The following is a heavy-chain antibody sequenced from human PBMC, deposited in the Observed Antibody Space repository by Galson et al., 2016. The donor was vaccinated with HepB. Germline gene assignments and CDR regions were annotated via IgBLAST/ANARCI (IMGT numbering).Heavy chain of an antibody. CDR2: ITGSGGWI. J-gene: IGHJ4*02. CDR3: AKDGGYCSDATCYYRNS. D-gene: IGHD2-15*01. CDR1: GFTFSSYA. V-gene: IGHV3-23*01. Sequence: SLRLSCAASGFTFSSYAMSWVRQATGKGLEWVSTITGSGGWIKYADSVKGRLITSRDNSKNTLYLQLNSLRAEDTAVYYCAKDGGYCSDATCYYRNSWGQGTLVTVSS.